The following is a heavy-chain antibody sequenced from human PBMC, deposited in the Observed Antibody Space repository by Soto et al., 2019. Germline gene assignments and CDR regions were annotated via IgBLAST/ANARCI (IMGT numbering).Heavy chain of an antibody. CDR1: GFTFSSYA. CDR2: ISGSGGST. CDR3: AKDLGWNDYPGFIGIFDY. Sequence: PGGSLRLSCAASGFTFSSYAMSWVRQAPGKGLEWVSAISGSGGSTYYADSVKGRFTISRDNSKNTLYLQMNSLRAEDTAVYYCAKDLGWNDYPGFIGIFDYWGQGTLVTVSS. D-gene: IGHD1-1*01. J-gene: IGHJ4*02. V-gene: IGHV3-23*01.